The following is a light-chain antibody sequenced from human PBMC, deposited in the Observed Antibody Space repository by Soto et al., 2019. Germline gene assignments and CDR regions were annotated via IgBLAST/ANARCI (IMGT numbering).Light chain of an antibody. CDR2: DVR. V-gene: IGLV2-14*01. CDR3: SSYTSSDWV. J-gene: IGLJ3*02. Sequence: QSALTQPASVSGSPGQSITISCTGTSSDVGGYNYVSWYQQHPGKAPKLMIYDVRNRPSGVSNRFSGSTSGNTASLTIAGLQAEDEADYYCSSYTSSDWVFGGGTKLTVL. CDR1: SSDVGGYNY.